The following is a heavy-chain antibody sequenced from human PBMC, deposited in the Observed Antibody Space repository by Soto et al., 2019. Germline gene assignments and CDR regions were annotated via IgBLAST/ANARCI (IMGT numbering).Heavy chain of an antibody. V-gene: IGHV1-69*02. CDR2: IIPILGIA. D-gene: IGHD3-22*01. Sequence: SVKVSCKASGGTFSSYTISWVRQAPGQGLEWMGRIIPILGIANYAQKFQGRVTITADNSKNTLYLQMNSLRAEDTAVYYCARVEAWLFLNPADYWGQGTLVTVSS. CDR3: ARVEAWLFLNPADY. CDR1: GGTFSSYT. J-gene: IGHJ4*02.